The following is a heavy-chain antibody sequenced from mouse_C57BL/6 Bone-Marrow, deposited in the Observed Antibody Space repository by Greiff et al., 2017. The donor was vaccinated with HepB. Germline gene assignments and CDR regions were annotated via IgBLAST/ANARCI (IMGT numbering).Heavy chain of an antibody. CDR2: IYPRSGTT. CDR3: AIGGSSNYFDY. D-gene: IGHD1-1*01. CDR1: GYTFTSYG. V-gene: IGHV1-81*01. Sequence: QVQLKQSGAELARPGASVKLSCKASGYTFTSYGISWVKQRTGQGLEWIGEIYPRSGTTYYNEKFKGKATLTADKSSSTAYMELRSLTSEDSAVYFCAIGGSSNYFDYWGQGTTLTVSS. J-gene: IGHJ2*01.